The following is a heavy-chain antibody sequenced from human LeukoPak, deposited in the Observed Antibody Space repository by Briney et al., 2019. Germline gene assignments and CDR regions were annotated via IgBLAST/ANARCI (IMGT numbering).Heavy chain of an antibody. CDR3: ARTGAPGTVDY. Sequence: GASLRLSCAASGFSFSGYWMSWARQAPGKGLEWVALINHGGSEKYYVDSVKGRFTISRDNAENSLDLQMNSLRAEDTAVYYCARTGAPGTVDYWGQGTLVTVSS. CDR1: GFSFSGYW. V-gene: IGHV3-7*01. J-gene: IGHJ4*02. CDR2: INHGGSEK. D-gene: IGHD6-13*01.